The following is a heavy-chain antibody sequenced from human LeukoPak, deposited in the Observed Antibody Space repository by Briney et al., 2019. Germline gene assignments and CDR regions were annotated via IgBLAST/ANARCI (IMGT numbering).Heavy chain of an antibody. J-gene: IGHJ4*02. Sequence: SETLSLTCTASGGSISGSCCYWGWIRQTPGKDLEWIGSTSYSGSTHYNPSFKSRVTVSVDTSKNQFFLNLSSVTAADTAVYYCSRTTGDSAIIAAHWGQGTLVTVS. CDR3: SRTTGDSAIIAAH. V-gene: IGHV4-39*01. CDR1: GGSISGSCCY. CDR2: TSYSGST. D-gene: IGHD3-16*01.